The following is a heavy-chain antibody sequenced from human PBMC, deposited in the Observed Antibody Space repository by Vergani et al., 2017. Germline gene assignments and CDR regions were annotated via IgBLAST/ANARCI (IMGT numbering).Heavy chain of an antibody. Sequence: QVQLVESGGGVVQRGGSPRLSCATSGFTLSNYDMQWIRQGPGKGLEFVAFIQFDGSNQYYADPVKGRFTLSRDFSKNTLYLQMNSLRTDDTATYYCAKHFRGWGIDYWGQGTQVIVSS. CDR3: AKHFRGWGIDY. J-gene: IGHJ4*02. D-gene: IGHD3-16*01. CDR2: IQFDGSNQ. V-gene: IGHV3-30*02. CDR1: GFTLSNYD.